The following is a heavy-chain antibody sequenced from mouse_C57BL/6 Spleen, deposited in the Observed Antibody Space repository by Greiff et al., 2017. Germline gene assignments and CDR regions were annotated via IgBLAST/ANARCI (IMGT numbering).Heavy chain of an antibody. V-gene: IGHV5-9-1*02. CDR2: ISSGGDYT. CDR1: GFTFSSYA. J-gene: IGHJ3*01. Sequence: EVQGVESGAGLVKPGGSLKLSCAASGFTFSSYAMSWVRQTPEKRLEWVAYISSGGDYTYYADTVKGRFTISRDNARNTLYLQMSSLKSADTAMYYCTRGRTLAYWGQGTLVTVSA. CDR3: TRGRTLAY.